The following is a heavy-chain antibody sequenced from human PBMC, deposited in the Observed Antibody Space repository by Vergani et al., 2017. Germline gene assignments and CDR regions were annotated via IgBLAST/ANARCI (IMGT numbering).Heavy chain of an antibody. CDR2: ISASGAPT. D-gene: IGHD5-12*01. CDR3: TKGSRGYTGYFFDY. J-gene: IGHJ4*02. Sequence: EVQLLESGGDLVQPGGSLRLSCTASGFIFSTYAMSWVRQAPGKVLEWVSGISASGAPTYYADSVKGRFIISRDNSKNTLHLQMNSLRADDTAVYYCTKGSRGYTGYFFDYWGQGTLATVSS. CDR1: GFIFSTYA. V-gene: IGHV3-23*01.